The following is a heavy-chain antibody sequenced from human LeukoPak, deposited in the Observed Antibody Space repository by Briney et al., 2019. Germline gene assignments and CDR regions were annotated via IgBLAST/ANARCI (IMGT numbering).Heavy chain of an antibody. CDR3: ALPGDFGWLASWDY. J-gene: IGHJ4*02. Sequence: ASVKVSCKGSGYTFTSYGISWVRQAPGQGLEWMGWISAYNGNTNYAQKLQGRVTMTTDTSTSTAYMELRSLRSDDTAVYYCALPGDFGWLASWDYWGQGTLVTVSS. V-gene: IGHV1-18*01. CDR1: GYTFTSYG. CDR2: ISAYNGNT. D-gene: IGHD3-9*01.